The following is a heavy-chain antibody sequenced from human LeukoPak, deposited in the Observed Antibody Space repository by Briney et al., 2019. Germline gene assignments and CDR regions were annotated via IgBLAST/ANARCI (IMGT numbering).Heavy chain of an antibody. CDR2: ISGSGTGGRT. D-gene: IGHD6-13*01. J-gene: IGHJ4*02. CDR3: ARVSSTLTVQQLVPEGY. CDR1: GFTFITYA. V-gene: IGHV3-23*01. Sequence: PGGSLRLSCAASGFTFITYAMSWVRQAPGKGLEWVSGISGSGTGGRTYYADSVKGRFTISRDNSKNTLYLQMNSLRAEDTALYYCARVSSTLTVQQLVPEGYWGQGTLVTVSS.